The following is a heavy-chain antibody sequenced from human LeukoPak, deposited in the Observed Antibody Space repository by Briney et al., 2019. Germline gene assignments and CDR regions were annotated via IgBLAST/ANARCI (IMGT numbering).Heavy chain of an antibody. J-gene: IGHJ4*02. CDR2: ISGSGGST. CDR3: AKEAGSYYYDSSGNIDY. CDR1: GFTFSSYA. V-gene: IGHV3-23*01. Sequence: PGGSLRLSCAASGFTFSSYAMSWVRQAPGKGLEWVSAISGSGGSTYYADSVKGRFTISRDNPKNTLYLQMNSLRAEDTAVYYCAKEAGSYYYDSSGNIDYWGQGTLVTVSS. D-gene: IGHD3-22*01.